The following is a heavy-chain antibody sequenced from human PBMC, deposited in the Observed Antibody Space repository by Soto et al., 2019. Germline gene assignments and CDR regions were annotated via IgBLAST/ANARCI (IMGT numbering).Heavy chain of an antibody. CDR3: ARRIAAAATLLTYYYYMDV. J-gene: IGHJ6*03. D-gene: IGHD6-13*01. V-gene: IGHV4-59*08. Sequence: SETLSLTCTVSGGSIRSYYWSWIRQPPGKGLEWIGYIYYSGSTNYNPSLKSRVTISVDTSKNQFSLKLSSVTAADTAVYYCARRIAAAATLLTYYYYMDVWGKGTTVTVSS. CDR2: IYYSGST. CDR1: GGSIRSYY.